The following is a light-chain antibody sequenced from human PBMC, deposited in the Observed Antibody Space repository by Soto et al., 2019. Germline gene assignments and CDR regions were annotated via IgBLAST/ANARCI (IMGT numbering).Light chain of an antibody. CDR1: SSDVGAYNY. CDR3: NSRASGTTYV. CDR2: EVS. Sequence: QSALTQPASVSGSPGQSITISCIGTSSDVGAYNYVSWYEQLPGKAPKLMIYEVSNRPSGISNRFSGSKSGNTASLTISGLQTEDEADYYCNSRASGTTYVFGTGTKLTVL. J-gene: IGLJ1*01. V-gene: IGLV2-14*01.